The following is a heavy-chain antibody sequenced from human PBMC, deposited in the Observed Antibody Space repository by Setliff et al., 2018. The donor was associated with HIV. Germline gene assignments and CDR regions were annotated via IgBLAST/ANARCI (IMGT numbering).Heavy chain of an antibody. Sequence: GASVKVSCKASGYTFSNYDINWVRQGTGQGLEWMGWMNPNSGNTGYAERFQGRVTMTRDTSISTVYMELTSLRSEDMAVYYCARGLRQNRSNSDVFDVWGQGTVVTVSS. D-gene: IGHD4-4*01. J-gene: IGHJ3*01. V-gene: IGHV1-8*02. CDR1: GYTFSNYD. CDR2: MNPNSGNT. CDR3: ARGLRQNRSNSDVFDV.